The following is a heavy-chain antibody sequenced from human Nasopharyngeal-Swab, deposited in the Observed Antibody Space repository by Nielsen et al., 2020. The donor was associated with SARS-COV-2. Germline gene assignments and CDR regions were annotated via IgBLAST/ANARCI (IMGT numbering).Heavy chain of an antibody. Sequence: GESLKISCAASGFTVSRYGFHWVRQAPGKGLEWVAVIRPGGDSRIYGDSMKGRFAVSRDNSKNTLYLQIDDLRSEDTAVYYCARGDPEKDTAIGVYFDYWGQGTLVTVSS. CDR2: IRPGGDSR. D-gene: IGHD5-18*01. CDR3: ARGDPEKDTAIGVYFDY. J-gene: IGHJ4*02. CDR1: GFTVSRYG. V-gene: IGHV3-33*01.